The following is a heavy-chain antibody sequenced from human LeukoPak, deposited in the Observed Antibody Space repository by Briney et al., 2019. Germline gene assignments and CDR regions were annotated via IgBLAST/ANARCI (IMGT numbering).Heavy chain of an antibody. CDR3: ASLGEYYYDSSGSDYFDY. Sequence: GGSLRLSCAASGSTFSSYWMHWVRQAPGKGLVWVSRINSDGSSTSYADSVKGRFTISRDNAKNTLYLQMNSLRAEDTAVYYCASLGEYYYDSSGSDYFDYWGQGTLVAVSS. V-gene: IGHV3-74*01. J-gene: IGHJ4*02. D-gene: IGHD3-22*01. CDR1: GSTFSSYW. CDR2: INSDGSST.